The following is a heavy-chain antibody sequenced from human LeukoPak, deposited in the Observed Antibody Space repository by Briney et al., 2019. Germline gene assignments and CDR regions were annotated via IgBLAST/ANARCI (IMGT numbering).Heavy chain of an antibody. CDR1: GGSFSGYY. D-gene: IGHD3-16*02. CDR3: ARQSPVWGSYRDFDY. Sequence: SETLSLTCAVYGGSFSGYYWSWIRQPPGKGLEWIGEINHSGSTNYNASLKSRVTISVDTSKNQFSLKLSSVTAADTAVYYCARQSPVWGSYRDFDYWGQGTLVTVSS. J-gene: IGHJ4*02. V-gene: IGHV4-34*01. CDR2: INHSGST.